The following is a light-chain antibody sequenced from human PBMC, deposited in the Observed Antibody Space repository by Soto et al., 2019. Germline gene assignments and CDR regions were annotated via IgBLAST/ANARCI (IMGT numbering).Light chain of an antibody. J-gene: IGLJ1*01. V-gene: IGLV7-43*01. CDR3: LLSYGGTYV. CDR1: TGAVTRGYY. Sequence: QAVVTQEPSLTVSPGGTVTLTCASSTGAVTRGYYPNWLQQKPGQAPRALIYSTSIKHSWTPARFSGSLLGGKAVLTLSGVQPEDEAEYYCLLSYGGTYVFGTGTKLTVL. CDR2: STS.